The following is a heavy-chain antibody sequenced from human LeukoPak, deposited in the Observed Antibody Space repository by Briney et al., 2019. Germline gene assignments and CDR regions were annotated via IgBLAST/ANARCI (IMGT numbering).Heavy chain of an antibody. D-gene: IGHD6-13*01. Sequence: GGSLRLSCAASGFTFSSYAMSWVRQAPGKGLEWVSSISGNSGRTYYADSVKGRFSISRDNSNNTLYLQMYSLRAEDAAVYYCAKSTSSWERVDYWGQGTLVTVSS. CDR1: GFTFSSYA. V-gene: IGHV3-23*01. J-gene: IGHJ4*02. CDR3: AKSTSSWERVDY. CDR2: ISGNSGRT.